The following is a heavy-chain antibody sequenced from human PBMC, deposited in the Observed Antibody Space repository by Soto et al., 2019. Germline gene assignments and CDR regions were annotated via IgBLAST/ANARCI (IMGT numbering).Heavy chain of an antibody. CDR1: GFTFSSYW. D-gene: IGHD2-15*01. J-gene: IGHJ5*02. CDR3: ATDLTRPNWDIVVDGDP. CDR2: IKQDGSEK. Sequence: PGGSLRLSCAASGFTFSSYWMSWVRQAPGKGLEWVANIKQDGSEKYYVDSVKGQFTISRDNAKNSLYLQMNSLRAEDTAVYYCATDLTRPNWDIVVDGDPWGQGTLVTVSS. V-gene: IGHV3-7*05.